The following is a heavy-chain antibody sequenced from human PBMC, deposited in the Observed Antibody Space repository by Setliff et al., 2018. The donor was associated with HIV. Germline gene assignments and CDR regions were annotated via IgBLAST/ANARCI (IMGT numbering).Heavy chain of an antibody. CDR3: AKHSPPDY. Sequence: SETLSLTCTVSGDSISTDYWTWIRQPPGKGLEWIGYIYNSASTSYNPSLKSRVTLSEDTSKNQSSLKLSSVTAADTAVYYCAKHSPPDYWGQGTLVTVSS. CDR1: GDSISTDY. J-gene: IGHJ4*02. V-gene: IGHV4-59*08. CDR2: IYNSAST.